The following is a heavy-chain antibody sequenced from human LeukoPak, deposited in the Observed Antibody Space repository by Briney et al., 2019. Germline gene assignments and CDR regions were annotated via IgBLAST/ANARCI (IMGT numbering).Heavy chain of an antibody. CDR2: ISGDGGST. Sequence: GGSLRLSCAASGFRFSKYAMSPVRQAPRKGLEWVSAISGDGGSTYYADSVKGRFTISRDNSRNTLFLQMNSLRAEDAAVYYCERYCVSSSCDSSYYGMDVWGQGTTVTVSS. V-gene: IGHV3-23*01. CDR3: ERYCVSSSCDSSYYGMDV. J-gene: IGHJ6*01. CDR1: GFRFSKYA. D-gene: IGHD2-2*02.